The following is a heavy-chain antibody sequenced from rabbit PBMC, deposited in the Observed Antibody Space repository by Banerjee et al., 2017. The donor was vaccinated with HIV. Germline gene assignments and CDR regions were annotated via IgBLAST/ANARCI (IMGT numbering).Heavy chain of an antibody. CDR1: GFTFSGYW. CDR3: ARDLAGVIGWNFNL. CDR2: IDSGSSGST. V-gene: IGHV1S40*01. D-gene: IGHD4-1*01. J-gene: IGHJ4*01. Sequence: QSLEESGGDLVKPGASLTLTCTASGFTFSGYWMSWVRQAPGKGLEWIACIDSGSSGSTYYASWAKGRFTISKTSSTTVTLQGPSLTAADTATYFCARDLAGVIGWNFNLWGPGTLVTVS.